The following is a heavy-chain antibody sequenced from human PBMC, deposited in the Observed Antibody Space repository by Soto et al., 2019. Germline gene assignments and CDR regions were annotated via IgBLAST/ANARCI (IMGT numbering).Heavy chain of an antibody. J-gene: IGHJ6*02. V-gene: IGHV1-69*08. Sequence: QVQLVQSGAEVKKPGSSVKVSCKASGGTFSSYTISWVRQAPGQGLEWMGRIIPILGIANYAQKFQGRVTITADKSTSTAYMELSSLRSEDTAVYYCARDLGAAGTNYYYGMDVWGQGTTVTVSS. D-gene: IGHD6-13*01. CDR1: GGTFSSYT. CDR3: ARDLGAAGTNYYYGMDV. CDR2: IIPILGIA.